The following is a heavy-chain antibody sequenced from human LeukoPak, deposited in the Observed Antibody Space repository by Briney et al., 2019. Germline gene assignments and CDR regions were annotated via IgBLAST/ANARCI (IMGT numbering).Heavy chain of an antibody. Sequence: GGSLRLSCAASGFTFSSYGMHWVRQAPGKGLEWVAVISNDGIKKYYIDSVKGRFTISRDNSRNTLYLQMNSLRADDTALYYCATELAAGGPQDYWGQGTLVTVSS. V-gene: IGHV3-30*03. CDR2: ISNDGIKK. CDR1: GFTFSSYG. CDR3: ATELAAGGPQDY. J-gene: IGHJ4*02. D-gene: IGHD6-13*01.